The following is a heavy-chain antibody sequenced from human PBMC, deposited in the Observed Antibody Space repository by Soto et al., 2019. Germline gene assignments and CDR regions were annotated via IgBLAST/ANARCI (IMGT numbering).Heavy chain of an antibody. Sequence: SVKVSCKASGFTFTSSAVQWVRQARGQRLEWIGWIVVGSGNTNYAQKFQEKVTITRDMSTGTAYMELSSLRFEERGVDYCAEETGYCISTTCSMCSFAMDVWAQGTTVTVSS. CDR2: IVVGSGNT. CDR1: GFTFTSSA. J-gene: IGHJ6*02. V-gene: IGHV1-58*01. D-gene: IGHD2-2*01. CDR3: AEETGYCISTTCSMCSFAMDV.